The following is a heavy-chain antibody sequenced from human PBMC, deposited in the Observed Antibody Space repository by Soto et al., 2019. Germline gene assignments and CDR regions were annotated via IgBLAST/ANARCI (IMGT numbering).Heavy chain of an antibody. CDR2: ISYDGSNK. J-gene: IGHJ4*02. V-gene: IGHV3-30-3*01. CDR3: ARSRGAVAARFDY. Sequence: GGSLRLSCAASGFTFSSYAMHWVRQAPGKGLEWVAVISYDGSNKYYADSVKGRFTISRDNSKNTLYLQMNSLRAEDTAVYYCARSRGAVAARFDYWGQGTLVTV. D-gene: IGHD6-19*01. CDR1: GFTFSSYA.